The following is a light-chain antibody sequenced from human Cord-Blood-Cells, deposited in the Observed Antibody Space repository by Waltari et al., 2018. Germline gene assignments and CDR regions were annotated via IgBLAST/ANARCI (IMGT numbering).Light chain of an antibody. J-gene: IGKJ3*01. Sequence: ELVLTQSPGTLSLSPGERATLSCRASQSVSSSYSAWYQQKPGQAPSLLIYGASSRATGIPDRFSGSGSGTDFTLTISRLEPEDFAVYYCQQYGSSIFTFGPGTKVDIK. V-gene: IGKV3-20*01. CDR1: QSVSSSY. CDR2: GAS. CDR3: QQYGSSIFT.